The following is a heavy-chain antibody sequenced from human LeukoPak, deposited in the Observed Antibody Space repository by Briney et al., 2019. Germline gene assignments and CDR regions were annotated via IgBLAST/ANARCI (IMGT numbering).Heavy chain of an antibody. CDR2: IFHSGNT. Sequence: TSETLSLTCAVSGGSISSDTYSWNWIRQPPGEALEWIGYIFHSGNTYYNPSLKSRVTISVDRSKTQFSLKLSSVTAADTAVYYCARGYSDYPYFFDYWGQGSLVTVSS. CDR1: GGSISSDTYS. V-gene: IGHV4-30-2*01. D-gene: IGHD5-12*01. J-gene: IGHJ4*02. CDR3: ARGYSDYPYFFDY.